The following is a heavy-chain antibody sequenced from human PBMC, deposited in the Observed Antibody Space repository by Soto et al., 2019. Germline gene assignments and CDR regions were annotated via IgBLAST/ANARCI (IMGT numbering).Heavy chain of an antibody. Sequence: GGSLRLACAASGFTFTSYAMTWVRQAPGKGLEWVSAISGSGGSTYYADSVKGRLTISRDNSKNTLYLQMNSLRAEETAVYYCAKDFIKGPLRYCSGGICLAEHDAGLYFHIRGQGTMV. J-gene: IGHJ3*02. CDR3: AKDFIKGPLRYCSGGICLAEHDAGLYFHI. D-gene: IGHD2-15*01. CDR2: ISGSGGST. V-gene: IGHV3-23*01. CDR1: GFTFTSYA.